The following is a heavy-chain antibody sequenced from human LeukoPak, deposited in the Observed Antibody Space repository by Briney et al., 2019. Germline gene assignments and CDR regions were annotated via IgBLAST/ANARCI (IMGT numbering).Heavy chain of an antibody. CDR2: INPNNGGS. Sequence: ASVKVSCKTSGYTFTNYYIDWVRQAPGQGLEWMAWINPNNGGSGSAQKFQGRVTMTRDTSISTAYMELSRLRSDDTAMYYCASGNSVWAAGTPAYYSDYWGQGTLVTVSS. CDR3: ASGNSVWAAGTPAYYSDY. D-gene: IGHD4-23*01. V-gene: IGHV1-2*02. J-gene: IGHJ4*02. CDR1: GYTFTNYY.